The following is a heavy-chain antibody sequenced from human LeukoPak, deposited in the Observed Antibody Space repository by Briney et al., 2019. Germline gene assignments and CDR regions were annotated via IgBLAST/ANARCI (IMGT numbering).Heavy chain of an antibody. CDR2: INPNSGGT. D-gene: IGHD1-14*01. V-gene: IGHV1-2*02. Sequence: GASVKVSCKASGYTFTGYYMHWVRQAPGQGLEWMGWINPNSGGTNYAQKFQGRVTMTRDTSISTAYMELSRLRSDDTAVYYRARDRAQLSGNNWFDLWGQGTLVTVSS. J-gene: IGHJ5*02. CDR1: GYTFTGYY. CDR3: ARDRAQLSGNNWFDL.